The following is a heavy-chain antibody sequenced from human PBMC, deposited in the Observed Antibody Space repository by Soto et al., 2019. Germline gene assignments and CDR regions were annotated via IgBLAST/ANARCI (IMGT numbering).Heavy chain of an antibody. Sequence: EVQLVESGGGLVKPGGSLRLSCAASGFTFSNAWMSWVRQAPGKGLEWVGRIKSKTDGGTTDYAAPVEARFTISRDDSKNTLYLQMNSLKTEDTAVYYCTQLPTVTTNLGYWGQGTLVTVSS. CDR3: TQLPTVTTNLGY. CDR1: GFTFSNAW. CDR2: IKSKTDGGTT. V-gene: IGHV3-15*01. D-gene: IGHD4-17*01. J-gene: IGHJ4*02.